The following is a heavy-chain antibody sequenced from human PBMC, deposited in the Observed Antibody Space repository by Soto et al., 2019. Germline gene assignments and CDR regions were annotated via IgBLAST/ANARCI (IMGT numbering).Heavy chain of an antibody. CDR1: GGTFSSYA. V-gene: IGHV1-69*13. J-gene: IGHJ5*02. D-gene: IGHD2-15*01. CDR2: IIPIFGTA. CDR3: ARALDCSGGSCLRGWFDP. Sequence: SVKVSCKASGGTFSSYAISWVRQAPGQGLEWMGGIIPIFGTANYAQRFQGRVTITADESASTAYMELSSLRSEDTAVYYCARALDCSGGSCLRGWFDPWGQGTLVTVSS.